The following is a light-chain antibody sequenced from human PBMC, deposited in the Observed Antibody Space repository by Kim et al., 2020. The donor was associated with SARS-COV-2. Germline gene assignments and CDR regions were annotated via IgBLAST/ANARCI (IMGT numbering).Light chain of an antibody. Sequence: AYVGDRVTITCRASQSIRDSVVWFKLKPGRVPKRLIFGAYSLQSGVPLRFRGSGSGTEFTLTISSLQPEDFATYCCLQHGSYPLTFGGGTKVDIK. J-gene: IGKJ4*01. V-gene: IGKV1-17*03. CDR3: LQHGSYPLT. CDR1: QSIRDS. CDR2: GAY.